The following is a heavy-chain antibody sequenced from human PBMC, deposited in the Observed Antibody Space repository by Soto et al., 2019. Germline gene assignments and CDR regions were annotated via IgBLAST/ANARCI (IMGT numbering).Heavy chain of an antibody. J-gene: IGHJ4*02. CDR3: ARVSSGGWLGGFDS. D-gene: IGHD3-10*01. V-gene: IGHV3-33*01. CDR2: IWYDGSNK. CDR1: GFTFSSYG. Sequence: QVQLVESGGGVVQPGRSLRLSCAASGFTFSSYGMHWVRQAPGKGLEWVAVIWYDGSNKYYADSVKGRFTISRDNSKNPLYLQMNSLRAEDTVVYYCARVSSGGWLGGFDSGGQGPLVPVPS.